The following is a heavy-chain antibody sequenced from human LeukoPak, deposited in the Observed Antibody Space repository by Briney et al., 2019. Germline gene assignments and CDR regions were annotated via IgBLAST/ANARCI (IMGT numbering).Heavy chain of an antibody. V-gene: IGHV1-8*02. CDR3: ARGVSCSSTSCYKGEIDY. J-gene: IGHJ4*02. D-gene: IGHD2-2*02. CDR1: GGTFSSYA. Sequence: GASVKVSCKASGGTFSSYAISWVRQATGQGLEWMGWMNPNSGNTGYAQKFQGRVTMTRNTSISTAYMELSSLRSEDTAVYYCARGVSCSSTSCYKGEIDYWGQGTLVTVSS. CDR2: MNPNSGNT.